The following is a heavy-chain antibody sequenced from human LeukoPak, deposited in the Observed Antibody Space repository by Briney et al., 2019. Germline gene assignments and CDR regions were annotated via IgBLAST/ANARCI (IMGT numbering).Heavy chain of an antibody. CDR2: MNPNSGNT. V-gene: IGHV1-8*01. CDR3: ARGLRFLEWFQYYYYGMDV. D-gene: IGHD3-3*01. CDR1: GYTFTSYD. J-gene: IGHJ6*02. Sequence: GASVKVSCKASGYTFTSYDINWVRQATGQGLEWMGWMNPNSGNTGYAQKFQGRVTMTRNTSISTAYMELSSLRSEDTAVYYCARGLRFLEWFQYYYYGMDVWGQGTTVTVSS.